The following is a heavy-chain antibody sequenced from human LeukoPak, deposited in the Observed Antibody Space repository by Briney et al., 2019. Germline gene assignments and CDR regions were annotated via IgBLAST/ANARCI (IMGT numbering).Heavy chain of an antibody. J-gene: IGHJ4*02. V-gene: IGHV4-39*07. D-gene: IGHD6-6*01. CDR1: GGSISNSSYY. Sequence: SETLSLTCTVSGGSISNSSYYWGWIRQPPGKGLEWIGSIYYSGSTYYNPSLKSRVTISVDTSKNQFSLKLSSVTAADTAVYYCARGPSSSYDYWGQGTLVTVSS. CDR2: IYYSGST. CDR3: ARGPSSSYDY.